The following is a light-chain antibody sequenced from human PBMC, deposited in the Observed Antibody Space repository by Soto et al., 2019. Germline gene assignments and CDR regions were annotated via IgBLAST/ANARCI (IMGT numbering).Light chain of an antibody. Sequence: QSALTQPASVSGSPGQSITISCTGTRSDVGGYDYVSWYQQYPGKAPKLMIYDVTRRPSGVSNRFSGSKSGYTASLTNSGLQAEDEADYYCSSHASNRDVLFGGGTKLTVL. V-gene: IGLV2-14*03. CDR3: SSHASNRDVL. CDR1: RSDVGGYDY. CDR2: DVT. J-gene: IGLJ3*02.